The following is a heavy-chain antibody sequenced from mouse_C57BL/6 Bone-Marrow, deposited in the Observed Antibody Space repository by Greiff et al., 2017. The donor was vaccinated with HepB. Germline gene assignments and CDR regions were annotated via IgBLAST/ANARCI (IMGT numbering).Heavy chain of an antibody. CDR2: INPSTGGT. V-gene: IGHV1-42*01. CDR1: GYSFTGYY. D-gene: IGHD1-2*01. CDR3: ARGVTTATFDY. J-gene: IGHJ2*01. Sequence: DVKLVESGPELVKPGASVKISCKASGYSFTGYYMNWVKQSPEKSLEWIGEINPSTGGTTYNQKFKAKATLTVDKSSSTAYMQLKSLTSEDSAVYYCARGVTTATFDYWGQGTTLTVSS.